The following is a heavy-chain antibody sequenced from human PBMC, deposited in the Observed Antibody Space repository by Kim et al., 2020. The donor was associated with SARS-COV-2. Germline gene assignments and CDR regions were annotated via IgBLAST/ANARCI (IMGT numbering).Heavy chain of an antibody. J-gene: IGHJ3*02. V-gene: IGHV4-59*01. CDR2: GSP. D-gene: IGHD3-16*01. CDR3: ARVLGAFDI. Sequence: GSPHDNPSLKRRVTISVDTSKNQFSLKLSSVTAADTAVYYCARVLGAFDIWGQGTMVTVSS.